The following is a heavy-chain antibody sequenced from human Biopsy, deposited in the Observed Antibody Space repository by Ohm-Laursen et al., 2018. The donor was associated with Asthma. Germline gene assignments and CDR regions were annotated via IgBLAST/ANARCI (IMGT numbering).Heavy chain of an antibody. V-gene: IGHV4-34*01. J-gene: IGHJ4*02. D-gene: IGHD7-27*01. Sequence: SETLSLTCCVYPGSFSGFFWTWIRQSPGKGLEWIGSIYYSGRTYYNPSLESRVTISADTSKNHFSLKLSSVTAADTAVYYCARHWDWGSFFDYWGQGTPVTVSS. CDR1: PGSFSGFF. CDR2: IYYSGRT. CDR3: ARHWDWGSFFDY.